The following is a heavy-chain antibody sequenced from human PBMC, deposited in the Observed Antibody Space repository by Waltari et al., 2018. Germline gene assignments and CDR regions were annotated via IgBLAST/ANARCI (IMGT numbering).Heavy chain of an antibody. CDR1: GFTFSSYS. CDR3: ARGGVEVPAAIEYYYYYYMDV. Sequence: EVQLVESGGGLVKPGGSLRLSCAASGFTFSSYSMNWVRQAPGKGLEWVSSISSSSSYIYDADSVKGRFTISRDNAKNSLYLQMNSLRAEDTAVYYCARGGVEVPAAIEYYYYYYMDVWGKGTTVTISS. CDR2: ISSSSSYI. V-gene: IGHV3-21*01. J-gene: IGHJ6*03. D-gene: IGHD2-2*02.